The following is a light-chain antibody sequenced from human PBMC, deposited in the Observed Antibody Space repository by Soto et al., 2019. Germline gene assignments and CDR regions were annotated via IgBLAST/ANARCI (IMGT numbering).Light chain of an antibody. CDR1: QSVSSSY. CDR3: HQYGTSPPVT. CDR2: GAS. J-gene: IGKJ5*01. Sequence: EIVLTQSPGTLSLSPGERATLSCRASQSVSSSYLAWYQHKPGQAPRLLIYGASSRATGIPDRFSGSGSGTDFNLTISRLEPEDFAMYYCHQYGTSPPVTFGQGTRLEIK. V-gene: IGKV3-20*01.